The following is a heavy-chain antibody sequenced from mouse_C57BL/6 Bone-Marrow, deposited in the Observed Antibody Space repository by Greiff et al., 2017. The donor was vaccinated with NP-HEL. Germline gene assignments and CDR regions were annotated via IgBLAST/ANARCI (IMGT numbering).Heavy chain of an antibody. CDR1: GYSFTDYN. CDR3: ASPDNWDDWYFDV. Sequence: VHVKQSGPELVKPGASVKISCKASGYSFTDYNMNWVKQSNGKSLEWIGVINPNYGTTSYNQKFKGKATLTVDQSSSTAYMQLNSLTSEDSAVYYCASPDNWDDWYFDVWGTGTTVTVSS. D-gene: IGHD4-1*01. CDR2: INPNYGTT. J-gene: IGHJ1*03. V-gene: IGHV1-39*01.